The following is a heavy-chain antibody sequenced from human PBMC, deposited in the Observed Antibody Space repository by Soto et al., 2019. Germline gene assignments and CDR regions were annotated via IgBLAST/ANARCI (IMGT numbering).Heavy chain of an antibody. Sequence: PSETLSLTCTVSGGSISSGDYYWSWIRQPPGKGLEWIGYIYYSGSTYYNPSLKSRVTISVDTSKNQFSLKLSSVTAADTAVYYCARAGSDYGDYVHYWGQGTLVTVSS. CDR1: GGSISSGDYY. J-gene: IGHJ4*02. V-gene: IGHV4-30-4*01. CDR2: IYYSGST. CDR3: ARAGSDYGDYVHY. D-gene: IGHD4-17*01.